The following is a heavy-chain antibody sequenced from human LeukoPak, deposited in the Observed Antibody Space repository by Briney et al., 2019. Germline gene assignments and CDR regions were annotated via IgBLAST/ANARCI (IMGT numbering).Heavy chain of an antibody. CDR2: IYPGDSET. J-gene: IGHJ4*02. D-gene: IGHD5-18*01. Sequence: GESLKMSCKASGYNFPNYWIGWVRPMPGKGLEWKGIIYPGDSETRYSPSFQGQVTISADKAINTAYLQWSSLKASDTAMYHCARALVYTSGHHFDFWGQGTLVTVSS. CDR1: GYNFPNYW. CDR3: ARALVYTSGHHFDF. V-gene: IGHV5-51*01.